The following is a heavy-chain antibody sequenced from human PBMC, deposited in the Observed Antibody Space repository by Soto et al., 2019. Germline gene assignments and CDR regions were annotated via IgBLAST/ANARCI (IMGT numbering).Heavy chain of an antibody. CDR3: AALSVGGYAVSYYGMDV. J-gene: IGHJ6*02. V-gene: IGHV5-10-1*01. CDR1: GYSFTSYW. Sequence: GESLKISCKGSGYSFTSYWISWVRQMPGKGLEWMGRIDPSDSYTNYSPSFQGHVTISADKSISTAYLQCSSLKASDTAMYYCAALSVGGYAVSYYGMDVWGQGTTVPVAS. CDR2: IDPSDSYT. D-gene: IGHD5-12*01.